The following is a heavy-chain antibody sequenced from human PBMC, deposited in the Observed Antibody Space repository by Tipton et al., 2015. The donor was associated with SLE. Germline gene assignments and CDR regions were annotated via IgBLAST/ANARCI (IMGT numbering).Heavy chain of an antibody. V-gene: IGHV3-30*02. CDR3: AKDSGGYFYVMDV. CDR1: GFTFSSYG. J-gene: IGHJ6*02. D-gene: IGHD1-26*01. CDR2: IRYDGSNK. Sequence: SLRLSCAASGFTFSSYGMHWVRQAPGKGLEWVAFIRYDGSNKYYADSGKGRFTISRDNSKNTLYLQRNSLRAEDTAVYYCAKDSGGYFYVMDVWGQGTRVTVSS.